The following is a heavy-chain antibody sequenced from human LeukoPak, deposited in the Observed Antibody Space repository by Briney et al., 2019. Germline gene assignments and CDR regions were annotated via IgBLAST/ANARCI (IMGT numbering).Heavy chain of an antibody. CDR2: IYYSGST. CDR3: ARVRKGYVDWVLFDY. V-gene: IGHV4-59*01. D-gene: IGHD3-9*01. J-gene: IGHJ4*02. CDR1: GGSISSYY. Sequence: SETLSLTCTVSGGSISSYYWSWIRQPPGKGLEWIGYIYYSGSTNYNPSLKSRVTISVDTSKNQFSLKLSSVTAADTAVYYCARVRKGYVDWVLFDYWGPGTLGTVSS.